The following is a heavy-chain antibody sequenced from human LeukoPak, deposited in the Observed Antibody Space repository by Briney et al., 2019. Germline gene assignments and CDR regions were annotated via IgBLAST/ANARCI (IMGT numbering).Heavy chain of an antibody. J-gene: IGHJ4*02. CDR2: INPSGGST. CDR1: GYTFTGYY. V-gene: IGHV1-46*01. CDR3: ARAYDSSGYYYHDSDY. D-gene: IGHD3-22*01. Sequence: ASVKVSCKASGYTFTGYYMHWVRQAPGQGLEWMGIINPSGGSTSYAQKFQGRVTMIRDTSTSTVYMELSSLRSEDTAVYYCARAYDSSGYYYHDSDYWGQGTLVTVSS.